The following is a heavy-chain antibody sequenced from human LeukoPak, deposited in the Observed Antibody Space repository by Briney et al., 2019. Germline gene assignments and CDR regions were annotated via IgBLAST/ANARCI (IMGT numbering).Heavy chain of an antibody. D-gene: IGHD6-6*01. Sequence: SVKVSCKASGGTFSSYAISWVRQAPGQGLEWMGRIIPILGITNYAQKFQGRVTITADKSTSTAYMELSSLRSEDTAVYYCAREGGIAASPMDYWGQGTLVTVSS. CDR2: IIPILGIT. CDR1: GGTFSSYA. J-gene: IGHJ4*02. V-gene: IGHV1-69*04. CDR3: AREGGIAASPMDY.